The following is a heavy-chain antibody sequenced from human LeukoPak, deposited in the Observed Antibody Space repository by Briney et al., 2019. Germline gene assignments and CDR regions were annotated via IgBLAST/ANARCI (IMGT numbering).Heavy chain of an antibody. CDR2: IIPIFGTA. D-gene: IGHD3-3*01. CDR3: ARTTRDYYDFWSGYSNFDY. J-gene: IGHJ4*02. V-gene: IGHV1-69*13. Sequence: SVKVSCKASGGTCSSYAISWVRQAPGQGLEWMGGIIPIFGTANYAQKFQGRVTITADESTSTAYMELSSLRSEDTAVYYCARTTRDYYDFWSGYSNFDYWGQGTLVTVSS. CDR1: GGTCSSYA.